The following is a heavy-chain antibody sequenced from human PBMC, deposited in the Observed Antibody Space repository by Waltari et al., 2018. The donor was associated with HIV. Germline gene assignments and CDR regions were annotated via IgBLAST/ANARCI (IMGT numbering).Heavy chain of an antibody. J-gene: IGHJ4*02. CDR1: GFAFVSYA. CDR3: AKAFYEDTAYYYDF. Sequence: EVQLMESGGGLVQPGGSRRLSCAASGFAFVSYAITWVRQSPERGRECVAAIDGSGTKSFYADSVKCRFTLSRDNSKNTVFLQMNSLRAADTAIYYCAKAFYEDTAYYYDFWGRGTRVTVSS. CDR2: IDGSGTKS. D-gene: IGHD3-22*01. V-gene: IGHV3-23*01.